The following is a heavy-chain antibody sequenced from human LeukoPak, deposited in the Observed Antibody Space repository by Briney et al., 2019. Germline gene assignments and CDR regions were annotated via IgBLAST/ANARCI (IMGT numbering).Heavy chain of an antibody. D-gene: IGHD3-10*01. CDR3: AKGHYYGSGSLDY. Sequence: SGGSLRLPCAASGFTFSSYGMSWVRQAPGKGLEWVSAIGGRDGSTYYADSVKGRFTISRDNSKNTLYVQMNSLRAEDTAVYYCAKGHYYGSGSLDYWGQGTLVTVSS. CDR2: IGGRDGST. J-gene: IGHJ4*02. V-gene: IGHV3-23*01. CDR1: GFTFSSYG.